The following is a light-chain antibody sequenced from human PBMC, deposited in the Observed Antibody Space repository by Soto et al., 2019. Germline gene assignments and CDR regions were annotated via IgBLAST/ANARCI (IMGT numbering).Light chain of an antibody. J-gene: IGLJ2*01. CDR3: QAWDRSTVV. Sequence: SYELSQPPSVSVSPGQTAIITCSGDKLGDKYACWYQQKPGQSPVLVIYQSAERPSGIPERFSGSNSGNTATLTISGTQAMDEADYYCQAWDRSTVVFGGGTKLTVL. CDR1: KLGDKY. V-gene: IGLV3-1*01. CDR2: QSA.